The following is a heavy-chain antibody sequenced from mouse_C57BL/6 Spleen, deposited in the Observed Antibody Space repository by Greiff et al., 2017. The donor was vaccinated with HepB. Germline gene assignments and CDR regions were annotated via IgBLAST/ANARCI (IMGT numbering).Heavy chain of an antibody. J-gene: IGHJ1*03. CDR1: GFTFSSYA. CDR2: ISDGGSYT. CDR3: AREGNYEYFDV. Sequence: DVKLVESGGGLVKPGGSLKLFGAASGFTFSSYAMSWVRQTPEKRLEWVATISDGGSYTYYPDNVKGRFTISRDNAKNNLYLQMSHLKSEDTAMYYCAREGNYEYFDVWGTGTTVTVSS. V-gene: IGHV5-4*01. D-gene: IGHD2-1*01.